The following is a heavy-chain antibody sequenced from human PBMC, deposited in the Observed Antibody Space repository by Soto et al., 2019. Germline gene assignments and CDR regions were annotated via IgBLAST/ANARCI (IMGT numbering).Heavy chain of an antibody. V-gene: IGHV4-31*03. CDR1: GGSISSGGYY. D-gene: IGHD2-2*01. CDR2: IYYSGST. J-gene: IGHJ4*02. CDR3: AREVGYCSSTSCPTDY. Sequence: SETLSLTCTFSGGSISSGGYYWSWIRQHPGKGLEWIGYIYYSGSTYYNPSLKSRVTISVDTSKNQFSLKLSSVTAADTAVYYCAREVGYCSSTSCPTDYWGQGTLVTVSS.